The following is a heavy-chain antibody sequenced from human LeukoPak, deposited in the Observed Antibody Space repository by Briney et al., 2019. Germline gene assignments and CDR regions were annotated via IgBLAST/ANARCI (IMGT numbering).Heavy chain of an antibody. D-gene: IGHD6-19*01. CDR2: ISGSGGST. J-gene: IGHJ4*02. Sequence: GGSLRLSCAASGFTFNSYAMSWVRQAPGKGLEWVSAISGSGGSTYYADSVKGRFTISRDNSKNTLYLQMNSLRAEDTAVYYCAKEISPSIAVAGTPFDYWGQGTLVTVSS. V-gene: IGHV3-23*01. CDR1: GFTFNSYA. CDR3: AKEISPSIAVAGTPFDY.